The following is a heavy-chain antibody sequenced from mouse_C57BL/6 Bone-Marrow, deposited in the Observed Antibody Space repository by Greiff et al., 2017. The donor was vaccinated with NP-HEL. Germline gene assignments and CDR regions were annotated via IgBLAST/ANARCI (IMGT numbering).Heavy chain of an antibody. D-gene: IGHD2-2*01. J-gene: IGHJ2*01. CDR1: GFTFSSYG. CDR3: ARLEVTDY. CDR2: ISSGGSYT. Sequence: EVMLVESGGDLVKPGGSLKLSCAASGFTFSSYGMSWVRQTPDKRLEWVATISSGGSYTYYPDSVKGRFTISRDNAKNTLYLQMSSLKAEDTAMYYCARLEVTDYWGQGTTLTVSS. V-gene: IGHV5-6*01.